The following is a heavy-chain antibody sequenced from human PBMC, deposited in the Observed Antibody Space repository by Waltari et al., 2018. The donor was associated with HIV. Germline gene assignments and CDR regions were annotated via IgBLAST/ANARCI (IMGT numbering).Heavy chain of an antibody. J-gene: IGHJ4*02. CDR1: GGSISSSSYY. CDR3: ARDGSHYYDSKDFDY. CDR2: IYYSGST. V-gene: IGHV4-39*07. Sequence: QLQLQESGPGLVKPSETLSLTCTVSGGSISSSSYYWGWIRQPPGKGLEWIGSIYYSGSTYYNPSLKSRVTISVDTSKNQFSLKLSSVTAADTAVYYCARDGSHYYDSKDFDYWGQGTLVTVSS. D-gene: IGHD3-22*01.